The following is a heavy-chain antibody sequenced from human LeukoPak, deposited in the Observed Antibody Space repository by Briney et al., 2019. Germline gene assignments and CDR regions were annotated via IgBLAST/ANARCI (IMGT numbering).Heavy chain of an antibody. V-gene: IGHV4-34*01. Sequence: SETLSLTCAVYGGSFSGYYWSWMRQPPGKGLEWIGEINHSGSTNYNPSLKSRVTISVDTSKNQFSLKLSSVTAADTAVYYCARGRGYCTNGVCYRYYYYYMDVWGKGTTVTVSS. D-gene: IGHD2-8*01. CDR1: GGSFSGYY. J-gene: IGHJ6*03. CDR2: INHSGST. CDR3: ARGRGYCTNGVCYRYYYYYMDV.